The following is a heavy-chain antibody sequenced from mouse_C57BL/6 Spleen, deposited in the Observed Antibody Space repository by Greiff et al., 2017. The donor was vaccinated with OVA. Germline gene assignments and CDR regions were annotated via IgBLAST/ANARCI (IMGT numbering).Heavy chain of an antibody. J-gene: IGHJ2*01. CDR3: ARDGDDYVFDY. CDR2: INPSTGGT. CDR1: GYSFTGYY. Sequence: VHVKQSGPELVKPGASVKISCKASGYSFTGYYMNWVKQSPEKSLEWIGEINPSTGGTTYNQKFKAKATLTVDKSSSTAYMQLKSLTSEDSAVYYCARDGDDYVFDYWGQGTTLTVSS. V-gene: IGHV1-42*01. D-gene: IGHD2-4*01.